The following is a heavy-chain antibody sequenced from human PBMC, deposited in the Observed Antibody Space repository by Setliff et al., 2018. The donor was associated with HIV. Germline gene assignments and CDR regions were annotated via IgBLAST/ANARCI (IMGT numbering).Heavy chain of an antibody. D-gene: IGHD5-18*01. Sequence: SVKVSCKASGGTFSSYAISWVRQAPGQGLEWMGGIIPIFGTANYAQKFQGRVTITTDASTSTAFMELSSLRSEDTAVYYCVRDRYSYGYTPTWFDPWGQVTLVTVSS. J-gene: IGHJ5*02. V-gene: IGHV1-69*05. CDR3: VRDRYSYGYTPTWFDP. CDR2: IIPIFGTA. CDR1: GGTFSSYA.